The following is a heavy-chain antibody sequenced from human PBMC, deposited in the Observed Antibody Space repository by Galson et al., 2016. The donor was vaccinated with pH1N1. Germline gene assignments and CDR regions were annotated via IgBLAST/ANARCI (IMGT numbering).Heavy chain of an antibody. CDR2: IKEDRSET. CDR1: GFTFSNYW. CDR3: ASAIGGRSAY. Sequence: SLRLSCAASGFTFSNYWMHWVRQVPGKGLEWVANIKEDRSETYYVDSVRGRFTISRDNPKNSLYLQMSSLRDEDTALYYCASAIGGRSAYWGTGTQVTVSS. D-gene: IGHD3-16*02. V-gene: IGHV3-7*01. J-gene: IGHJ4*02.